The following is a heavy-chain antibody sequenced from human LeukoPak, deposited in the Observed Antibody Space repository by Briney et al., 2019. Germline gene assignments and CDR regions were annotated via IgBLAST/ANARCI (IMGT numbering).Heavy chain of an antibody. D-gene: IGHD3-10*01. CDR2: ISAYNGNT. V-gene: IGHV1-18*01. J-gene: IGHJ6*03. Sequence: ASVKVSCKASGYTFTSYGISWVRQAPGQGLEWMGWISAYNGNTNYAQKLQGRVTMTTDTSTSTAYMELRSLRSDDTAVYYCARRATMARGYYYYYYMDVWGKGTTVTISS. CDR3: ARRATMARGYYYYYYMDV. CDR1: GYTFTSYG.